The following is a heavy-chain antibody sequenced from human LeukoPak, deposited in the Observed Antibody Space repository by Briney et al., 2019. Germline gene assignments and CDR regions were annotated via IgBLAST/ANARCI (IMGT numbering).Heavy chain of an antibody. V-gene: IGHV4-34*01. CDR3: ARGPIAAAGETD. CDR2: INHSGST. Sequence: SETLSLTCAVYGGSFSGYYWSWIRQPPGKGLEWIGEINHSGSTNYNPSLKSRVTISVDTSKNQFSLKLSSVTAADTAVYYCARGPIAAAGETDWGQGTLVTVSS. J-gene: IGHJ4*02. D-gene: IGHD6-13*01. CDR1: GGSFSGYY.